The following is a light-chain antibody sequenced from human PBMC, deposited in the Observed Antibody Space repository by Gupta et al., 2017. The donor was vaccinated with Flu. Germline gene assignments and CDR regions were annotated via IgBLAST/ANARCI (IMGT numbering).Light chain of an antibody. CDR1: TSNIGDNP. J-gene: IGLJ1*01. V-gene: IGLV1-44*01. CDR2: DDN. Sequence: QSVLTQPPSASGTPGQTVTISCTGSTSNIGDNPVNWYQQLPGTAPKLLIFDDNQRPSGVPDRFSGSKSGTSASLAISGLQSEDEADYSCAAWDDSRNGFVFGTGTQVTVL. CDR3: AAWDDSRNGFV.